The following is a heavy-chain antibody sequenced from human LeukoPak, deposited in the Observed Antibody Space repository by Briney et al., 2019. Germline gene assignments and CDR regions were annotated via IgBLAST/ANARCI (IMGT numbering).Heavy chain of an antibody. Sequence: GGSLRLSCAASGFTFSSYAMSWVRQAPGKGLEWVSAISGGGRSTYYADSVKGRFTISGDNSKNTLYLQMNSLRAEDTAVYYCANGIAVADLPHDYWGQGTLVTVSS. J-gene: IGHJ4*02. CDR3: ANGIAVADLPHDY. D-gene: IGHD6-19*01. CDR2: ISGGGRST. V-gene: IGHV3-23*01. CDR1: GFTFSSYA.